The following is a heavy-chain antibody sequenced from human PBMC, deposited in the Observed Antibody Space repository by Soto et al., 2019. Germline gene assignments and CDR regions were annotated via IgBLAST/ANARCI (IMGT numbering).Heavy chain of an antibody. CDR3: ATYHYDFWSGYYTASDY. CDR1: GYSFTSYW. J-gene: IGHJ4*02. V-gene: IGHV5-10-1*03. CDR2: IDPSDSYT. Sequence: EVQLVQSGAEVKKPGESLRISCKGSGYSFTSYWISWVRQMPGKGLEWMGRIDPSDSYTNYSPSFQGHVTISADKSISTAYLQWSSLKASDTAMYYCATYHYDFWSGYYTASDYWGQGTLVTVSS. D-gene: IGHD3-3*01.